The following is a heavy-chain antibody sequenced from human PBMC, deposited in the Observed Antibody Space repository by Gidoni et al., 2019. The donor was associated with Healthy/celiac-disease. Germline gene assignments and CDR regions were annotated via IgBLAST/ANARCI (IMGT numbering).Heavy chain of an antibody. V-gene: IGHV3-7*01. CDR3: ATASDFNGMDV. D-gene: IGHD3-10*01. CDR2: IKQDGSEK. J-gene: IGHJ6*02. Sequence: EVQLVASGGGFVQPGGSLRLSCAASGFPFSGYWMSWVRQAPGKGLEWVANIKQDGSEKYYVASVKGRFTISRDNAKNSLYLQMNSLRAEDTAVYYCATASDFNGMDVWGQGTTVTVSS. CDR1: GFPFSGYW.